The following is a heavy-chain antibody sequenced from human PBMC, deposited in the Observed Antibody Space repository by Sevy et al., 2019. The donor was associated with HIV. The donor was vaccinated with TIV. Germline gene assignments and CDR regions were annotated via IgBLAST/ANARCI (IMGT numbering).Heavy chain of an antibody. CDR2: IYYSGSTSTGST. D-gene: IGHD5-12*01. Sequence: SESLSLTCTVSGDSIIRNYYWGWIRQPPGKGLEWIGNIYYSGSTSTGSTSYNPTLKSRVTISVDTSKNQLSLNLRSVTAAYTAVYYCGRPTRKWIKSVYYFWGQGALVTVSS. V-gene: IGHV4-39*01. CDR1: GDSIIRNYY. CDR3: GRPTRKWIKSVYYF. J-gene: IGHJ4*02.